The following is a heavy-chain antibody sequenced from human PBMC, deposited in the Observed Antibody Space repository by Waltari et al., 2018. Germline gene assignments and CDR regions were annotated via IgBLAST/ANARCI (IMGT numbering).Heavy chain of an antibody. Sequence: EVQLVESGGGLIQPGGSLRLSCAASGFTVSRNYMSWVRQAPGKGLGWFSVIYSGGNTYYADSVKGRFTISRDNSKNTLYLQMNSLRAEDTAVYYCARGGIAARRAFDYWGQGTLVTVSS. CDR1: GFTVSRNY. D-gene: IGHD6-6*01. CDR3: ARGGIAARRAFDY. J-gene: IGHJ4*02. CDR2: IYSGGNT. V-gene: IGHV3-53*01.